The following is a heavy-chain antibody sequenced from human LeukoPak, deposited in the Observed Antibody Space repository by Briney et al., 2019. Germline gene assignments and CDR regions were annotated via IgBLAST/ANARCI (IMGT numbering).Heavy chain of an antibody. D-gene: IGHD6-19*01. CDR3: STDSYSSGWQA. V-gene: IGHV3-15*01. J-gene: IGHJ5*02. CDR1: GFTFSDYY. CDR2: IRSKTEGGST. Sequence: PGGSLRLSCAASGFTFSDYYMSWIRQAPGKGLEWVGRIRSKTEGGSTDYAGSVKGRFTISRDDSKNTLYLQMNSPKSEDTAVYHCSTDSYSSGWQAWGQGTLVTVSS.